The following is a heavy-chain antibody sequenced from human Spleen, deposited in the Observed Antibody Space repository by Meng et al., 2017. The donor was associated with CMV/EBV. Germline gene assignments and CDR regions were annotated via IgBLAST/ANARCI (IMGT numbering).Heavy chain of an antibody. J-gene: IGHJ4*02. CDR2: IHPKSGGP. V-gene: IGHV1-2*02. CDR3: ARDLPTYNYDTSAFPFDY. Sequence: ASVKVSCKTSGYTFTDYNMHWVRQAPGQGLEWMGWIHPKSGGPKYAQKFQGRVTMTRDTSTSTAYMELSRLRSDDTAVYYCARDLPTYNYDTSAFPFDYWGQGTLVTVSS. CDR1: GYTFTDYN. D-gene: IGHD3-22*01.